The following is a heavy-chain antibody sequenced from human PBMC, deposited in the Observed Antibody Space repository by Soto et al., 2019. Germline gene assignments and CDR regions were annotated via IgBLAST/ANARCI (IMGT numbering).Heavy chain of an antibody. CDR3: AYQLPAPYHYYYMDV. CDR2: IYSGGST. Sequence: EVQLVESGGGLVQPGGSLRLSCAASGFTVSSNYMSWVRQAPGKGLEWVSVIYSGGSTYYADSVKGRFTISRHNSKNTLYLQMYSLRAEDTAVYYCAYQLPAPYHYYYMDVWGKGTTVTVSS. CDR1: GFTVSSNY. D-gene: IGHD2-2*01. J-gene: IGHJ6*03. V-gene: IGHV3-53*04.